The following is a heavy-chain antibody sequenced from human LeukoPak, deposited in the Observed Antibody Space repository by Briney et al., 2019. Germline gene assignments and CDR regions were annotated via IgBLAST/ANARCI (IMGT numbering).Heavy chain of an antibody. Sequence: QSGGSLRLSCAVSGFTFSSYWMTWVRQAPGKGLEWVANIKQDGSEKYYVDSVKGRFTISRDNAKNSLYLQVNSLRAEDTAVYYCARDFYGPYYYYGMDVWGQGTTVTVSS. CDR2: IKQDGSEK. V-gene: IGHV3-7*05. D-gene: IGHD4-17*01. J-gene: IGHJ6*02. CDR1: GFTFSSYW. CDR3: ARDFYGPYYYYGMDV.